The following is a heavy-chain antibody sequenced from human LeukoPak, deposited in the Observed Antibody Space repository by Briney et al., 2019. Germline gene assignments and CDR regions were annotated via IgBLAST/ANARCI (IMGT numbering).Heavy chain of an antibody. D-gene: IGHD6-13*01. V-gene: IGHV3-23*01. CDR2: ISGSGGST. CDR3: AKEGSWGYTDNWFDP. J-gene: IGHJ5*02. CDR1: GFTFSSYA. Sequence: GGSLRLSCAASGFTFSSYAMSGVRQSPGKGLEWVSAISGSGGSTYYADAVKGRFTISRDNSKNTLYLQMNSLRAEDTAVYYCAKEGSWGYTDNWFDPWGQGTLVTVSS.